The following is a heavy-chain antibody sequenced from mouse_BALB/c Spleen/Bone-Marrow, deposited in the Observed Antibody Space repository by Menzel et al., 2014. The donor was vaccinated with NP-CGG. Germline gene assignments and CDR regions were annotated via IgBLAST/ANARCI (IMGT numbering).Heavy chain of an antibody. CDR2: IYPGSSST. CDR1: GYTFTSYW. CDR3: TREDYRYDWFAY. D-gene: IGHD2-14*01. Sequence: LQQSGSELVRPGASVKLSCKASGYTFTSYWMHWVKQRHGQGLEWIGNIYPGSSSTNYDEKFKSKGTLTVDTSSSTAYMHLSSLTSEDSAVYYCTREDYRYDWFAYWGQGTLVTVSA. V-gene: IGHV1S22*01. J-gene: IGHJ3*01.